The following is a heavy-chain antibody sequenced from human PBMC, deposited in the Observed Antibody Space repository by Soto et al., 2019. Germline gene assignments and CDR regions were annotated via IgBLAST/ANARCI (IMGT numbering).Heavy chain of an antibody. CDR2: ISYDGSNK. D-gene: IGHD2-21*02. CDR1: GFTFSSYA. V-gene: IGHV3-30-3*01. Sequence: QVQLVESGGGVVQPGRSLRLSCAASGFTFSSYAMHWVRQAPGKGLEWVAVISYDGSNKYYADSVKGRFTIPRDNSKNTLYLQMNSLRAEDTAVYYCASRARYCGGDCSIPNWGQGTLVTVSS. J-gene: IGHJ4*02. CDR3: ASRARYCGGDCSIPN.